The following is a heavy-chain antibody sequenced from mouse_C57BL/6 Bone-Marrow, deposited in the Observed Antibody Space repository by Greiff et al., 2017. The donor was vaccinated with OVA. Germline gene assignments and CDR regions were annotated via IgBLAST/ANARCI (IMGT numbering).Heavy chain of an antibody. CDR3: ARTGNDYDVDY. Sequence: VQLQQSGPELVKPGASVKISCKASGYAFSSSWMNWVKQRPGKGLEWIGRIYPGDGDTNYNGKFKGKATLTADKSSSTAYMQLSSLTSEDSAVYFCARTGNDYDVDYWGQGTTLTVSS. CDR2: IYPGDGDT. CDR1: GYAFSSSW. D-gene: IGHD2-4*01. J-gene: IGHJ2*01. V-gene: IGHV1-82*01.